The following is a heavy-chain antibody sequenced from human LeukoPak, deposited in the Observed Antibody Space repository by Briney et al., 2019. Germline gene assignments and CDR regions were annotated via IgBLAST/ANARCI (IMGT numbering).Heavy chain of an antibody. CDR1: GYTFTDSY. Sequence: HRASVKVSCKASGYTFTDSYMHWMRQAPGQGLEWMGWINPNSDTNYAQKFQGRVTMTRDTSISTADMELNSLTSDDTGVYYCARDRGGNSFDFWGQGTLVTVSS. J-gene: IGHJ4*02. CDR3: ARDRGGNSFDF. V-gene: IGHV1-2*02. D-gene: IGHD4-23*01. CDR2: INPNSDT.